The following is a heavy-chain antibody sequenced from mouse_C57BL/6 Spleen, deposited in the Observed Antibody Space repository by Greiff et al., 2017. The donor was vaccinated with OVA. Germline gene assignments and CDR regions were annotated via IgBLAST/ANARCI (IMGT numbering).Heavy chain of an antibody. J-gene: IGHJ2*01. CDR2: ILPGSGST. V-gene: IGHV1-9*01. CDR3: ARRGYYYGSSYSYFDY. CDR1: GYTFTGYW. Sequence: QVQLQQSGAELMKPGASVKLSCKATGYTFTGYWIEWVKQRPGHGLEWIGEILPGSGSTNYNEKFKGKATFTADTSSNTAYMQLSSLTTEDSAIYYCARRGYYYGSSYSYFDYGGQGTTLTVSS. D-gene: IGHD1-1*01.